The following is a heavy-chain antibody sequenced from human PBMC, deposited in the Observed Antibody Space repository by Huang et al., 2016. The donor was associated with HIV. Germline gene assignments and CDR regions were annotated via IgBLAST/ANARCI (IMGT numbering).Heavy chain of an antibody. Sequence: QVQLQESGPGLVKPSETLSLTCTVSGGSISTHYWSWIRQPPGKGLEWIGSIDYSGSTNSSPSLKRRVTILLDTSKNQFSLRVNSVTAADTAMYYCARDHHDFWRGYRRMYFFDHWGQGTLVTVSS. V-gene: IGHV4-59*11. D-gene: IGHD3-3*01. J-gene: IGHJ4*02. CDR2: IDYSGST. CDR3: ARDHHDFWRGYRRMYFFDH. CDR1: GGSISTHY.